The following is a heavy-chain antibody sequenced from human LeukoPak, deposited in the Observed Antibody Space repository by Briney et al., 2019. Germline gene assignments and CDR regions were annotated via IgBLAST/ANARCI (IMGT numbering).Heavy chain of an antibody. CDR1: GFTFSSYA. Sequence: GGSLRLSCAASGFTFSSYAMHWVRQAPGKGLEWVAVISYDGSNKYYADSVKGRFTISRDNAKNSLYLQMNSLRAEDTAVYYCARESTGYYDSSGYLDYWGQGTLVTVSS. V-gene: IGHV3-30-3*01. CDR3: ARESTGYYDSSGYLDY. J-gene: IGHJ4*02. CDR2: ISYDGSNK. D-gene: IGHD3-22*01.